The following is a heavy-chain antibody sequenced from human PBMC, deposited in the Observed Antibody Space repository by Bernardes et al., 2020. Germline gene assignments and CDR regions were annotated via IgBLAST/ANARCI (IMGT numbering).Heavy chain of an antibody. V-gene: IGHV3-15*01. CDR3: TSGTY. CDR1: EYRFAEAW. D-gene: IGHD3-10*01. CDR2: IKSESDGGTI. J-gene: IGHJ4*02. Sequence: GGSLRLSCEAPEYRFAEAWMSWVRQAPGKGLEWIGRIKSESDGGTIDYAAPVKGRFIISRDDSKKTLYMEMNSLKIEDTARYYCTSGTYWGQGTLVTVSS.